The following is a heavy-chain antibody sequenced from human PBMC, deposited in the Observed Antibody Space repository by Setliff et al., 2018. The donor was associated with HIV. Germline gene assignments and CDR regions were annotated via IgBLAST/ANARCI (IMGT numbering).Heavy chain of an antibody. CDR2: IIPIFGPA. Sequence: GASVKVSCKASGGTFSSYAISWVRQAPGQGLEWMGRIIPIFGPANYAQKFQGRVTITAGEYTTTSYMELRNLRSEDTAIYYCARGLGNFVPDLIGYFDYWGQGTLVTVSS. V-gene: IGHV1-69*13. CDR1: GGTFSSYA. J-gene: IGHJ4*03. CDR3: ARGLGNFVPDLIGYFDY. D-gene: IGHD3-3*02.